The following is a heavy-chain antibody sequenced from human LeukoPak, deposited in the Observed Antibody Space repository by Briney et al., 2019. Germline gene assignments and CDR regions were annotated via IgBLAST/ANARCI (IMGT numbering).Heavy chain of an antibody. J-gene: IGHJ3*01. CDR3: ARVPGGGTAAN. CDR2: IYYSGST. D-gene: IGHD1-7*01. Sequence: ASETLSLTCTVSGGSVSSGSYYWSWIRQPPGEGLEWIGYIYYSGSTNYNPSLKSRVTMSVDTSKNQFSLKLSSVTAADTAVYYCARVPGGGTAANWGQGTMVTVSS. V-gene: IGHV4-61*01. CDR1: GGSVSSGSYY.